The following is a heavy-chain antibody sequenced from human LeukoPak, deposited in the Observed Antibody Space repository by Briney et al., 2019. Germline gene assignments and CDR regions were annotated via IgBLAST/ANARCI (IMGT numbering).Heavy chain of an antibody. J-gene: IGHJ4*02. CDR3: VKSTSEWLRLGGYFDY. V-gene: IGHV1-69-2*01. CDR2: VDPEDGET. Sequence: ASVKVSCKVSGFTFTDYYMHWVQQAPGKGLEWMGLVDPEDGETIYAEKFQGRVTITADTSTDTAYMELSSLRYEDTAVYYCVKSTSEWLRLGGYFDYWGQGTLVTVSS. CDR1: GFTFTDYY. D-gene: IGHD5-12*01.